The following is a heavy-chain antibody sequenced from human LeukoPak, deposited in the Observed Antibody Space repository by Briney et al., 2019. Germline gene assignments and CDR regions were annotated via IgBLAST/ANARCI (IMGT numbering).Heavy chain of an antibody. CDR1: GFTFSNAS. J-gene: IGHJ4*02. CDR3: TTDLEYYYVSGSYYIRFDY. CDR2: IKSKTDGGTT. V-gene: IGHV3-15*01. D-gene: IGHD3-10*01. Sequence: GGSLRLSCAASGFTFSNASMSWARQAPGKGLEWVGRIKSKTDGGTTDYAAPVKGRFTISRDDSKNTLYLQMNSLKTEDTAVYYCTTDLEYYYVSGSYYIRFDYWGQGTLVTVSS.